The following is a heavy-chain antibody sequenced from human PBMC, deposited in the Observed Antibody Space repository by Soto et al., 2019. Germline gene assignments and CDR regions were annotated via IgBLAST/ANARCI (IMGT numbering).Heavy chain of an antibody. D-gene: IGHD2-21*01. J-gene: IGHJ4*02. V-gene: IGHV3-23*05. CDR3: AYDRQADQSWAYDY. Sequence: HPGGSLRLSCKTSGFIFSEYTMSWVRQAPGKGMEWVSAIYSGGTAFYADSVRGRFTISRDNSATTVDLQMNSLRVEDSAIYYFAYDRQADQSWAYDYWGLGTLVTVSS. CDR2: IYSGGTA. CDR1: GFIFSEYT.